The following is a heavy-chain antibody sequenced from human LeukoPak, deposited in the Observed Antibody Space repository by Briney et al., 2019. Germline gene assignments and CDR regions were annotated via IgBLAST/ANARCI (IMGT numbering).Heavy chain of an antibody. J-gene: IGHJ1*01. CDR1: GASITNDNW. CDR3: AANGWYCLDH. V-gene: IGHV4-4*02. Sequence: SETLSLTCAVSGASITNDNWWSWVRQTPGKGLEWIREIYHSGSTSYNPSLKNRVTISVDKSNNRFSLRLTSVTAADTAMYYCAANGWYCLDHWGQGALVTVSS. D-gene: IGHD6-19*01. CDR2: IYHSGST.